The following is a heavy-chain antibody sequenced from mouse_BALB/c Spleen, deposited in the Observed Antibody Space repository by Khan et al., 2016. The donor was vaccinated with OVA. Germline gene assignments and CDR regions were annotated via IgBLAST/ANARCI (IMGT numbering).Heavy chain of an antibody. J-gene: IGHJ3*01. CDR2: ISDVGSYI. V-gene: IGHV5-4*02. Sequence: EVELVESGGGLVKPGGSLKLSCEASGFTFSDYYMYWVRQTPEKRLEWVATISDVGSYIYYLDNVKGRFTISRENAKNNMYLQMNSLKSEDTALYYCIRGYYGDPFAYWGHGTLVTVSA. CDR1: GFTFSDYY. D-gene: IGHD2-13*01. CDR3: IRGYYGDPFAY.